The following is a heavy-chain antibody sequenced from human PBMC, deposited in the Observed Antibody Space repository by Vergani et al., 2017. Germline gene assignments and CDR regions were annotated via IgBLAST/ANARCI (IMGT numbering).Heavy chain of an antibody. CDR1: GYTFTSYG. V-gene: IGHV1-18*01. CDR2: ISAYNGNT. J-gene: IGHJ6*02. CDR3: AGPQVDIVATTHYYYYYGMDV. Sequence: QVQLVQSGAEVKKPGASVKVSCKASGYTFTSYGISWVRQAPGQGLEWMGWISAYNGNTNYAQKLQGRVTMTTDTSTSTAYMELRSLRSDDTAVYYCAGPQVDIVATTHYYYYYGMDVWGQGTTVTVSS. D-gene: IGHD5-12*01.